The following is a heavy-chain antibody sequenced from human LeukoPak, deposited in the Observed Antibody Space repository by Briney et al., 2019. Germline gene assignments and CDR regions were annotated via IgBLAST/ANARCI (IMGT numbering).Heavy chain of an antibody. V-gene: IGHV4-34*01. CDR2: INHSGST. J-gene: IGHJ6*02. Sequence: SETLSLTCTVYGGSFSGFSWSWIRQPPGKGLEWIGEINHSGSTNYNPSLKSRVTISVDTSKNQFSLKLSSVTAADTAVYYCARGSVRGVKDYYYYYGMDVWGQGTTVTVSS. CDR1: GGSFSGFS. D-gene: IGHD3-10*01. CDR3: ARGSVRGVKDYYYYYGMDV.